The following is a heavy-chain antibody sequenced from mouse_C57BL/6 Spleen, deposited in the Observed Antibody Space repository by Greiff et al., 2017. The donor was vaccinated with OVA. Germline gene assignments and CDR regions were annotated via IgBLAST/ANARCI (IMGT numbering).Heavy chain of an antibody. J-gene: IGHJ1*03. CDR1: GYTFTDYY. CDR2: INPNNGGT. Sequence: EVQLQQSGPELVKPGASVKISCKASGYTFTDYYMNWVKQSHGQSLEWIGDINPNNGGTSYNQKFKGKATLTVDKSSSTAYMQLRSLTSEDSAVYYCARADSSGDVYFEVWGTGTTGTVSS. CDR3: ARADSSGDVYFEV. D-gene: IGHD1-1*01. V-gene: IGHV1-26*01.